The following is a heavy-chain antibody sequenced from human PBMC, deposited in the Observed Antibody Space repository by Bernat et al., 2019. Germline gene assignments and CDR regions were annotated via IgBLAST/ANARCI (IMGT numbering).Heavy chain of an antibody. CDR1: GGTFSSYT. Sequence: QVQLVQSGAEVKKPGSSVKVSCKASGGTFSSYTISWVRQAPGQGLEWMGRIIPILGIANYAQKFQGRVTITADKSTSTAYMELSSLRSEDTAVYYCARESTSQKTYYDILTGYSNPYYYYGMDVWGQGTTVTVSS. CDR3: ARESTSQKTYYDILTGYSNPYYYYGMDV. J-gene: IGHJ6*02. D-gene: IGHD3-9*01. V-gene: IGHV1-69*08. CDR2: IIPILGIA.